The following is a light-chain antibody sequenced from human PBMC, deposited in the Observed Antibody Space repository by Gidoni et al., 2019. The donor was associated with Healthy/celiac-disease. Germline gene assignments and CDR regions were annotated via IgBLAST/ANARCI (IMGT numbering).Light chain of an antibody. V-gene: IGKV3-11*01. Sequence: EIVLTQSPATLSLSPGERATLSCRASQSDSSYLAWYQQKPGQAPRLLNYDASNRATGIPARFSGSGSGTDFTLTISSLEPEDFAVYYCQQRTFGQGTKVEIK. CDR1: QSDSSY. J-gene: IGKJ1*01. CDR3: QQRT. CDR2: DAS.